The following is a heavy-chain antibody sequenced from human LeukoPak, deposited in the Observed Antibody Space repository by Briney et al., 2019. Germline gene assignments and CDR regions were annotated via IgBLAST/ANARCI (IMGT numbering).Heavy chain of an antibody. V-gene: IGHV3-64*01. Sequence: GGSLRLSCAASGVTFSRYAMHWVRQAPGQGLEFVSAISSNGGSTYYANSVKGRFTISRDNSKNTLYLQMGSLRAEDMAVYYCARESATSAWLFDSWGQGTLVTVSS. CDR3: ARESATSAWLFDS. CDR1: GVTFSRYA. CDR2: ISSNGGST. J-gene: IGHJ4*02. D-gene: IGHD6-19*01.